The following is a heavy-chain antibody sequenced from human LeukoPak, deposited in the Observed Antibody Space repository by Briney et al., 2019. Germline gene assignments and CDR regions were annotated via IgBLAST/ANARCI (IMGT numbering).Heavy chain of an antibody. CDR2: VFYSGST. V-gene: IGHV4-59*01. Sequence: SETLSLTCTVSSDSISNYYWSWTRQPPGEGLEWIGYVFYSGSTNYSPSLKSRVTISIDMSKNQFSLRLKSVTAADTALYYCATYASPNMLTPYYFDHWGQGILVTVSS. J-gene: IGHJ4*02. D-gene: IGHD3-9*01. CDR3: ATYASPNMLTPYYFDH. CDR1: SDSISNYY.